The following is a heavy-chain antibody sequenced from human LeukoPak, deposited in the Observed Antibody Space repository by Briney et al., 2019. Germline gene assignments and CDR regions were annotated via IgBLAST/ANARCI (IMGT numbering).Heavy chain of an antibody. Sequence: SGGPLRLSCADSGFTFSSYAMSWVRQAPGKGLEWVSAISGSGGSTYYADSVKGRFTISRDNSKNTLYLQMNSLRAEDTAVYYCANPRLGAWFGDFVYWGQGTLVTVSS. D-gene: IGHD3-10*01. J-gene: IGHJ4*02. V-gene: IGHV3-23*01. CDR3: ANPRLGAWFGDFVY. CDR1: GFTFSSYA. CDR2: ISGSGGST.